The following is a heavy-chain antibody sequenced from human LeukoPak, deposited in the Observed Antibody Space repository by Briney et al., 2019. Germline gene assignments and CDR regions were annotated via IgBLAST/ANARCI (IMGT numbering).Heavy chain of an antibody. V-gene: IGHV3-30*18. CDR2: ISYDGSNK. Sequence: GGSLRLSCAASGFTFSSYGMHWVRQAPGKGLEWVAVISYDGSNKYYADSVKGRFTISRDNSKSTLYLQMNSLRTEDTAVYYCPKDRDKFWSGSQVWGQGTLVTVSS. CDR1: GFTFSSYG. J-gene: IGHJ4*02. D-gene: IGHD3-3*01. CDR3: PKDRDKFWSGSQV.